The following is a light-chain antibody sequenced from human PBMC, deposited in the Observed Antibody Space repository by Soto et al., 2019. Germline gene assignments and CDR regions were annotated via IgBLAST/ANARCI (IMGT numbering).Light chain of an antibody. CDR3: QQYCNSPLT. V-gene: IGKV3-20*01. CDR1: QSVSSGY. J-gene: IGKJ1*01. CDR2: GAS. Sequence: EIVLTQSPGTLSLSPGERATLSCRASQSVSSGYLAWYQQKPGQAPRLLIYGASSRATGIPDRFSGSGSGTDFTLTISRLEPEDFAVYYCQQYCNSPLTFGQGTKVEIK.